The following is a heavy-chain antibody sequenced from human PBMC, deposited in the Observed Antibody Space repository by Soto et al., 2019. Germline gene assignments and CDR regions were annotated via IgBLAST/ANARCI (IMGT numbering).Heavy chain of an antibody. D-gene: IGHD3-10*02. J-gene: IGHJ6*02. Sequence: GGSLRLSCAASGFTFSSYAMSWVRQAPGKGLEWVSAISGSGGSTYYADSVKGRFTISRDNSKNTLYLQMNSLRAEDTAVYYCANRNVDGVYYYYYGMDVWGQGTTVTVSS. CDR2: ISGSGGST. CDR3: ANRNVDGVYYYYYGMDV. CDR1: GFTFSSYA. V-gene: IGHV3-23*01.